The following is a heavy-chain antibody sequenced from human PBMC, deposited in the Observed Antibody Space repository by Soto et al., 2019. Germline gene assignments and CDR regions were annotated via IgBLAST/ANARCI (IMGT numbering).Heavy chain of an antibody. CDR3: ARVTSMVRGFGKFPYGMDV. CDR1: GGAFSSYA. Sequence: SVKGSCKAAGGAFSSYAISWVRQAPGQGLEWMGGIIPIFGTANYAQKFQGRVTITADKSTSTAYMELSSLRSEDTAVYYCARVTSMVRGFGKFPYGMDVWGQGTTVTVPS. CDR2: IIPIFGTA. D-gene: IGHD3-10*01. J-gene: IGHJ6*02. V-gene: IGHV1-69*06.